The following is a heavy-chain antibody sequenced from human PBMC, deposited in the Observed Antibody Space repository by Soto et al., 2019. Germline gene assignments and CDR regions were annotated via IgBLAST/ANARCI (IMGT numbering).Heavy chain of an antibody. J-gene: IGHJ4*02. CDR3: VRGASLNFDY. CDR2: VNWNGGST. V-gene: IGHV3-20*04. D-gene: IGHD1-26*01. Sequence: EVQLVESGGGVLRPGGSMRLSCAASGFTFDDYGMSWARQAPGKGLEWVSGVNWNGGSTGYADSVKGRFTISRDNAKNSLYLQMNSLRAEDTAFYYCVRGASLNFDYWGQGPLVTVSS. CDR1: GFTFDDYG.